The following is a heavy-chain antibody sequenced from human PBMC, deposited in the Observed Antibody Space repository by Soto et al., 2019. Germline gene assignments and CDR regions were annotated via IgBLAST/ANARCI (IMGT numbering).Heavy chain of an antibody. J-gene: IGHJ3*02. CDR3: AREGPLSGDAFDI. D-gene: IGHD3-16*01. Sequence: LSLTCTVSGGSIFSHLWSWIRQPPGKGLEWIGYVSHSGSTTHNPSLKSRVTISLDTSQNQVSLQLRSVTAADTAVYYCAREGPLSGDAFDIWGRGTKVTVSS. CDR2: VSHSGST. CDR1: GGSIFSHL. V-gene: IGHV4-59*11.